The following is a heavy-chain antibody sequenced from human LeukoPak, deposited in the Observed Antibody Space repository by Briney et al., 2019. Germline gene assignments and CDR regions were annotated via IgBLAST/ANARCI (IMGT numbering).Heavy chain of an antibody. CDR3: ARDRDDSSGYSDY. D-gene: IGHD3-22*01. CDR2: ISSSSSYI. J-gene: IGHJ4*02. V-gene: IGHV3-21*04. CDR1: GFTFSSYS. Sequence: GGSLRLSCAASGFTFSSYSMNWVRQAPGKGLEWVSSISSSSSYIYYADSVKGRFTISRDNAKNSLYLQMNSLRAEDTAVYYCARDRDDSSGYSDYWGQGTLVTVSS.